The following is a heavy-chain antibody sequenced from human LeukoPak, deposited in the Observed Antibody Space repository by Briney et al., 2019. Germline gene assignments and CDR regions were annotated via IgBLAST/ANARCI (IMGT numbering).Heavy chain of an antibody. CDR1: GFTFSSYD. V-gene: IGHV3-21*01. Sequence: GGSLRLSCAASGFTFSSYDMTWVRQAPGRGLEWVASIRPSGDNTYYGASVKGRFTISRDNAKNSLYLQMNSLRAEDTAVYYCARATTYDILTGYFDYWGQGTLVTVSS. D-gene: IGHD3-9*01. CDR3: ARATTYDILTGYFDY. J-gene: IGHJ4*02. CDR2: IRPSGDNT.